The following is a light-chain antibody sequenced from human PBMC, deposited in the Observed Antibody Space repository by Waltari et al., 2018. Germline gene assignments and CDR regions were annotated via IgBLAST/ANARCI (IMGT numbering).Light chain of an antibody. CDR2: DAS. CDR3: QQRFNWPSIT. CDR1: QSVNSY. J-gene: IGKJ5*01. Sequence: EIVLTQSPATLSLSPGERATLSCRTSQSVNSYLAWYQHKPGQAPRLLIYDASSRAPGIPARFRGSGSGTDFTLTISSLKPDDFALYYCQQRFNWPSITFGQGTRLEIK. V-gene: IGKV3-11*01.